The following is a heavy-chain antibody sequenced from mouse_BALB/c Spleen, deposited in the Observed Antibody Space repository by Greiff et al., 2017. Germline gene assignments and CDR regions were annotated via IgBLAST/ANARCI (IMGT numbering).Heavy chain of an antibody. D-gene: IGHD2-4*01. CDR3: ARVGIYYDYDEGAWFAY. CDR1: GYSITSDYA. Sequence: ESGPGLVKPSQSLSLTCTVTGYSITSDYAWNWIRQFPGNKLEWMGYISYSGSTSYNPSLKSRISITRDTSKNQFFLQLNSVTTEDTATYYCARVGIYYDYDEGAWFAYWGQGTLVTVSA. J-gene: IGHJ3*01. V-gene: IGHV3-2*02. CDR2: ISYSGST.